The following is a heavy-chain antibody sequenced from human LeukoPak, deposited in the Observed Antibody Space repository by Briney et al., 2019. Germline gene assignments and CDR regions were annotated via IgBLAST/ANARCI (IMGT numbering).Heavy chain of an antibody. CDR2: LSGSGDNT. J-gene: IGHJ3*02. Sequence: GGSLRLSCAASGLTFSMYVMSWVRQAPGKGLEWVSGLSGSGDNTFYADSVKGRFTISRDNSKNTLFLQTNTLRAEDTALYYCAKARYYDFWSGYKGDAFEIWGRGTMVVVSS. CDR1: GLTFSMYV. D-gene: IGHD3-3*01. CDR3: AKARYYDFWSGYKGDAFEI. V-gene: IGHV3-23*01.